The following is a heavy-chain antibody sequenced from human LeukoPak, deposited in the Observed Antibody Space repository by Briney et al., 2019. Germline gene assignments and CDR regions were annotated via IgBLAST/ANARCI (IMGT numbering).Heavy chain of an antibody. CDR2: ISGSSGHT. J-gene: IGHJ4*02. CDR3: AKVGFSEMEWLLYSDH. CDR1: GLTFSSYA. Sequence: GGSLRLSCAPSGLTFSSYAMSCVRQAPGKGLEWVSAISGSSGHTYYADSVKGRFTISRDNSKNTLYLQMNSLRAEDTAVYYCAKVGFSEMEWLLYSDHWGQGTLVTVSS. V-gene: IGHV3-23*01. D-gene: IGHD3-3*01.